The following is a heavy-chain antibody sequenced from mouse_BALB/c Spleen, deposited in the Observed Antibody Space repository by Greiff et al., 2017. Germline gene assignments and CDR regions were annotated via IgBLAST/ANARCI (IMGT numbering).Heavy chain of an antibody. D-gene: IGHD2-14*01. Sequence: EVHLVESGGGLVQPGGSLKLSCAASGFTFSSYTMSWVRQTPEKRLEWVAYISNGGGSTYYPDTVKGRFTISRDNAKNTLYLQMSSLKSEDTAMYYCARHEGYGGCFDYWGQGTTLTVSS. V-gene: IGHV5-12-2*01. J-gene: IGHJ2*01. CDR2: ISNGGGST. CDR1: GFTFSSYT. CDR3: ARHEGYGGCFDY.